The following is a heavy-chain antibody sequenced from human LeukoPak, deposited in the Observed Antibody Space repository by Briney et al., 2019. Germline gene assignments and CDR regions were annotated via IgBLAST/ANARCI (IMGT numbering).Heavy chain of an antibody. CDR2: INHSGST. CDR1: GGSFSGYY. CDR3: ARAGLSGYYYFDY. Sequence: PSETLSLTCAVYGGSFSGYYWSWIRQPPGKGLEWIGEINHSGSTNYNPSLKSRVTMSVDTSKNQFSLKLSSVTAADTAVYYCARAGLSGYYYFDYWGQGTLVTVSS. D-gene: IGHD3-22*01. V-gene: IGHV4-34*01. J-gene: IGHJ4*02.